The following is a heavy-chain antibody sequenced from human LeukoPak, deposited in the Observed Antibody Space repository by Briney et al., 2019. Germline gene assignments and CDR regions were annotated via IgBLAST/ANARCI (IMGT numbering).Heavy chain of an antibody. J-gene: IGHJ4*02. CDR1: GFTFSSYA. Sequence: GGSLRLSCAASGFTFSSYAMSWVRQAPGKGLEWVSAISGSGGSTYYADSVKGRFTISRDNSKNTLYLQMNSLRAEDTAIYYCAKVARSGSYSGGFDYWGQGTLVTVSS. CDR2: ISGSGGST. CDR3: AKVARSGSYSGGFDY. D-gene: IGHD1-26*01. V-gene: IGHV3-23*01.